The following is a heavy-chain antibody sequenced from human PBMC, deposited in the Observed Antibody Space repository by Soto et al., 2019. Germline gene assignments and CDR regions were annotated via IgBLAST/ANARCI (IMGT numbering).Heavy chain of an antibody. D-gene: IGHD3-10*01. Sequence: SETLSLTCAVYGLSFSGYYWSWIRQPPGKGLEWIGEINHSGSTNYNPSLKSRVTISVDTSKNQFSLKLSSVTAADTAAYYCARGSITMVRGVLPFNWFDPWGQGTLVTVSS. CDR2: INHSGST. V-gene: IGHV4-34*01. CDR3: ARGSITMVRGVLPFNWFDP. CDR1: GLSFSGYY. J-gene: IGHJ5*02.